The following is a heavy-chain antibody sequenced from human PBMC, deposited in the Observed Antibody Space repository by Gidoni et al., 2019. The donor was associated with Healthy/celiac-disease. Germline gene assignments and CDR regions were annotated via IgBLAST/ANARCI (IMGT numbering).Heavy chain of an antibody. D-gene: IGHD3-16*02. CDR1: GGSFSGYY. Sequence: QVQLQQWGAGLFKPSETLSLTCAVYGGSFSGYYWRWIRQPPGKGLEWLGEINHSGSTNYNPSLKSRVTISVDTSKNQFSLKLSSVTAADTAVYYCARGRIMITFGGVIADSGFDYWGQGTLVTVSS. J-gene: IGHJ4*02. CDR2: INHSGST. CDR3: ARGRIMITFGGVIADSGFDY. V-gene: IGHV4-34*01.